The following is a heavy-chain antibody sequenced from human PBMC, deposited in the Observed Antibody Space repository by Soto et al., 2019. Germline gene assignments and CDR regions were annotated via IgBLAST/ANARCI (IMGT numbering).Heavy chain of an antibody. D-gene: IGHD6-6*01. V-gene: IGHV3-33*01. Sequence: GGSLRLSCAASGFTFSSYGMHWVRQAPGKGLEWVAVIWYDGSNKYYADSVKGRFTISRDNSKNTLYLQMNSLRAEDTAVYYCATLTKYSSSSDWGQGTLVTVSS. CDR3: ATLTKYSSSSD. J-gene: IGHJ4*02. CDR2: IWYDGSNK. CDR1: GFTFSSYG.